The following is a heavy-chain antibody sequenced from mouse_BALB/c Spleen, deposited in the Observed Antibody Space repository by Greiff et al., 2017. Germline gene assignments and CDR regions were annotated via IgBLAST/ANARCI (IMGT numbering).Heavy chain of an antibody. CDR2: ISSGGSYT. V-gene: IGHV5-9-3*01. CDR1: GFTFSSYA. D-gene: IGHD2-10*02. J-gene: IGHJ4*01. Sequence: EVQLVESGGGLVKPGGSLKLSCAASGFTFSSYAMSWVRQTPEKRLEWVATISSGGSYTYYPDSVKGRFTISRDNAKNTLYLQMSSLRSEDTAMYYCARREEYGNYRAMDYWGQGTSVTVSS. CDR3: ARREEYGNYRAMDY.